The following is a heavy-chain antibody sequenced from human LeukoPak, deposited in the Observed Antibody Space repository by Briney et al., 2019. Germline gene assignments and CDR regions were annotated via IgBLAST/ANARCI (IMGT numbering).Heavy chain of an antibody. V-gene: IGHV1-46*01. D-gene: IGHD1-26*01. J-gene: IGHJ4*02. CDR3: ARGSGSYLN. Sequence: ASMQVSCKASGYSFTGSSIHWVRQAPGQGLEWMGIINPSGGSTSYAQKFQGRVTMTRDTSTSTVYMELSSLRSEDTAVYYCARGSGSYLNWGQGTLVTVSS. CDR2: INPSGGST. CDR1: GYSFTGSS.